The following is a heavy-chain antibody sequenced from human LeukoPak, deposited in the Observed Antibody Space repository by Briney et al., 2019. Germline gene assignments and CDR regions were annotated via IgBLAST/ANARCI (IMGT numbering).Heavy chain of an antibody. J-gene: IGHJ4*02. V-gene: IGHV3-53*01. CDR1: GFTVIDND. Sequence: PGGSLRLSCAASGFTVIDNDMSWVRQAPGKGLEWVSVIYSGRSAYYADSVKGRFTISKDNAKNTVYLQMNNLRAEDTAVYYCVSFYETYWGRGTLVTVSS. D-gene: IGHD2/OR15-2a*01. CDR2: IYSGRSA. CDR3: VSFYETY.